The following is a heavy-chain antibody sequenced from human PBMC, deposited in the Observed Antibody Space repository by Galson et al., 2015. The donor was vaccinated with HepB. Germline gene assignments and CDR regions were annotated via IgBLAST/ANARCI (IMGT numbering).Heavy chain of an antibody. D-gene: IGHD3-10*01. CDR2: IIAVFGTT. CDR3: ARDGTYYGYYFDY. CDR1: GRFFSAYG. Sequence: SVKVSCKVAGRFFSAYGISWVRQAPGQGLEWMGGIIAVFGTTHYAQKFQGRVTITADKSTSTVYMELSSLRSEDTAVYYCARDGTYYGYYFDYWGQGTLVTVSS. J-gene: IGHJ4*02. V-gene: IGHV1-69*06.